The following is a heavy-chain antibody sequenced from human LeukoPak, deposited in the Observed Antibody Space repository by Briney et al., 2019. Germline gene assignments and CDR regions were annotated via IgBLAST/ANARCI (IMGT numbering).Heavy chain of an antibody. CDR3: AKDSQRITIFGVVISNNWFDP. Sequence: GGSLRLSCAASGFTFSSYTMNWVRQPPGKGLEWVSNIGTSSTTIYYADSVKGRFTISRDNSKNTLYLQMNSLRAEDTAVYYCAKDSQRITIFGVVISNNWFDPWGQGTLVTVSS. D-gene: IGHD3-3*01. J-gene: IGHJ5*02. V-gene: IGHV3-48*01. CDR2: IGTSSTTI. CDR1: GFTFSSYT.